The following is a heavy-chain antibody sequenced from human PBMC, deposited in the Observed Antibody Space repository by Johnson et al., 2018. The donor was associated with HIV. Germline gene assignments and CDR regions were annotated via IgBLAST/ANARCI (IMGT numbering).Heavy chain of an antibody. Sequence: QVQLVESGGGVVQPGGSLRLSCAASGFSFSSYGMHWVRQAPGKGLEWVAFIRYDGSNKYYVDSVKGRFTISRDNAKNSLYLQMNSLRAEDTAVYYCARALGLEVFAFDIWGQGTMVTVSS. J-gene: IGHJ3*02. CDR2: IRYDGSNK. CDR1: GFSFSSYG. V-gene: IGHV3-30*02. CDR3: ARALGLEVFAFDI. D-gene: IGHD2-8*01.